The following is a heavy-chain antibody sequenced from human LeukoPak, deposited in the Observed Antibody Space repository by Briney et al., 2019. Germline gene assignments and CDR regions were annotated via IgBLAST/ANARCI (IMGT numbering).Heavy chain of an antibody. J-gene: IGHJ6*03. CDR2: IIPIFGTA. Sequence: GSSVKVSCKASGGTFSSYAISWVRQAPGQGLEWMGRIIPIFGTANYAQKFQGRVTITTDESTSTAYMELSSLRSEDTAVYYCASDRRWRYFEWLSGEYYYYYYMDVWGKGTTVTVSS. CDR3: ASDRRWRYFEWLSGEYYYYYYMDV. V-gene: IGHV1-69*05. CDR1: GGTFSSYA. D-gene: IGHD3-9*01.